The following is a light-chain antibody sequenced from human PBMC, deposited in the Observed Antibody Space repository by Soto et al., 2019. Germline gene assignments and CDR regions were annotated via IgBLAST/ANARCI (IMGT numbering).Light chain of an antibody. Sequence: DIQMTQSPSTLSASVGDRVTITCRASQSISSWLAWYQQKRGKAPKVQIYEPSSLESGVPSRFRGSGSGTEFTLTLTSLQSDDFATYYRQQYHSYPYTFGQGTKLEI. V-gene: IGKV1-5*03. CDR1: QSISSW. CDR3: QQYHSYPYT. CDR2: EPS. J-gene: IGKJ2*01.